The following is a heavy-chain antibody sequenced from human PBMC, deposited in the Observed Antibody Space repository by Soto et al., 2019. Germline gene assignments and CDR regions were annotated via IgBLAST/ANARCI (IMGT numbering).Heavy chain of an antibody. Sequence: QVQLQESGPGLVKPSQTLFLTCTVSVDSISSGGYYWSWIRQHPGKGLDWIGYICYSGSTYYNPHLHSRVTIAIDTSKNPLSLKLSSVTAADTAVYYCARSIDPWGQGTLVTVSS. CDR2: ICYSGST. J-gene: IGHJ5*02. CDR1: VDSISSGGYY. V-gene: IGHV4-31*03. CDR3: ARSIDP.